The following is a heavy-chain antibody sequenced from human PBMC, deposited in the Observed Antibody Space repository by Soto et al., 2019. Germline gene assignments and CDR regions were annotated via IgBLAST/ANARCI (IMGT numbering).Heavy chain of an antibody. V-gene: IGHV1-69*02. J-gene: IGHJ4*02. D-gene: IGHD3-10*01. CDR1: GDTFSFYT. CDR2: VNPILSMS. CDR3: ATSYGSGYRAFDY. Sequence: QVQMVQSGAEVKKPGSSVKVSCKASGDTFSFYTINWVRQAPGLGLEWMGRVNPILSMSNYAQKFQGRVTMTADKSTSTPYMGLRSLRSEDTAFYYCATSYGSGYRAFDYWGQGALVTVSS.